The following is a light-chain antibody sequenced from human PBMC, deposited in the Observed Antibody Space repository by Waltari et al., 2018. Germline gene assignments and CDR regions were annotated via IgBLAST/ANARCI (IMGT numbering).Light chain of an antibody. Sequence: DIQMTQSPSTLSASVGDRVPIPCRASQRISDWLAWYQQKPGKAPKLLSYKASSLESRVPSRFSGSGSGTEFSLTISSLQPDDFATYYCQPYNSYSIMFGQGTRLEIK. J-gene: IGKJ5*01. CDR3: QPYNSYSIM. CDR2: KAS. V-gene: IGKV1-5*03. CDR1: QRISDW.